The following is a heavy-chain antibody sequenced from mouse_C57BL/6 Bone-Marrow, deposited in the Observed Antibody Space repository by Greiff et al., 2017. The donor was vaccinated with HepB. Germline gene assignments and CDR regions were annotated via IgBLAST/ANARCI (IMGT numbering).Heavy chain of an antibody. CDR2: ISDGGSYT. J-gene: IGHJ2*01. CDR1: GFTFSDYY. D-gene: IGHD4-1*01. CDR3: ARDRLGRDY. Sequence: EVQVVESGGGLVQPGGSLKLSCAASGFTFSDYYMYWVRQTPEKRLEWVAYISDGGSYTYYPDNVKGRFTISRDNAKNNLYLQMSHLKSEDTAMYYCARDRLGRDYWGQGTTLTVSS. V-gene: IGHV5-4*01.